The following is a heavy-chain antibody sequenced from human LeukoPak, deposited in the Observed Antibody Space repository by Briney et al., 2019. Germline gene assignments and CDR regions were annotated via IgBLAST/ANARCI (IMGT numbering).Heavy chain of an antibody. CDR1: GGSISGYY. CDR2: MHTSGST. J-gene: IGHJ4*02. CDR3: ARDLGSGWYDY. Sequence: SETLSLTCTVSGGSISGYYWSWIRQPAGKGLEWTGRMHTSGSTNYNVSLKSRVTMSVDTSRKQFALRLSSVTAADTAIYYCARDLGSGWYDYWGRGTLVTVSS. D-gene: IGHD6-19*01. V-gene: IGHV4-4*07.